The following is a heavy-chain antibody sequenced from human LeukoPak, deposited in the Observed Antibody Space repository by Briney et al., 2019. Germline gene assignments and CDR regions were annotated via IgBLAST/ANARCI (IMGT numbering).Heavy chain of an antibody. V-gene: IGHV1-18*01. Sequence: ASVKVSCKASGYTFTSYGISWVRQAPGQGLEWMGWISAYNGNTNYAQKLQGRVTMTTDISTSTAYMELRSLRSDDTAVYYCARFDSSGWYSWFDPWGQGTLVTVSS. CDR3: ARFDSSGWYSWFDP. J-gene: IGHJ5*02. CDR1: GYTFTSYG. CDR2: ISAYNGNT. D-gene: IGHD6-19*01.